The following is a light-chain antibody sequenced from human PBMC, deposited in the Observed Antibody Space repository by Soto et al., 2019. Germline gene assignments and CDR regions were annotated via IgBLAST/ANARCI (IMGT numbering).Light chain of an antibody. CDR3: CSYAGSSTFEV. Sequence: QSALTQPASVSGSPGQSITISCTGTSSDVGSYYLVSWYQQHPGKAPXLMIYXVNXXXXXXSNRFXGPKSGXTXSXTIXGXXXXXXXXXYCCSYAGSSTFEVFGGGTKVTVL. CDR2: XVN. J-gene: IGLJ3*02. V-gene: IGLV2-23*02. CDR1: SSDVGSYYL.